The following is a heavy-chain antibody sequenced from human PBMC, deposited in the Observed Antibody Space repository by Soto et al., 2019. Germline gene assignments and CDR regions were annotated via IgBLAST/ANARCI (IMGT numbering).Heavy chain of an antibody. V-gene: IGHV4-61*03. CDR3: VTEYYPTDDYHKID. D-gene: IGHD3-16*01. CDR1: GASVGSRAHH. Sequence: QVQLQESGPGLLRPSETLSLTCAVSGASVGSRAHHWSWLRQTPGKGLEWIGYVHYSGHTKYNPSIQSPVPISMHRSRNLFALWLTTVTAAHTAPYYCVTEYYPTDDYHKIDWGQGTLVTVSS. CDR2: VHYSGHT. J-gene: IGHJ4*02.